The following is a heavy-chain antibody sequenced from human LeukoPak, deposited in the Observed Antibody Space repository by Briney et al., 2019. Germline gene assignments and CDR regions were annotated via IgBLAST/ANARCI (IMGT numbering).Heavy chain of an antibody. D-gene: IGHD1-26*01. CDR2: IYYSGST. CDR3: ARGVEWEPEKYYFDY. J-gene: IGHJ4*02. Sequence: SETLSLTCTVSGGSISSYYWSWIRQPPGKGLEWIGYIYYSGSTNYNPSLKSRVTISVDTSKNQFSLKLSSVTAADTAVYYCARGVEWEPEKYYFDYWGQGTLVTVSS. V-gene: IGHV4-59*01. CDR1: GGSISSYY.